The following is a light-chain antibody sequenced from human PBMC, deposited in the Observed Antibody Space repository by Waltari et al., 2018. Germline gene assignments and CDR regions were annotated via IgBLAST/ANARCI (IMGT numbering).Light chain of an antibody. Sequence: EIVLTQSPGTLSLSPGERATLSFRASQTVTYNFLNWYQQKPGQAPRLLIHGASSRATGIPDRFSGSWSGTDFTLPISRLEPGDFAVYYCQPYDGLVLTFGGGTQVEI. CDR1: QTVTYNF. J-gene: IGKJ4*01. CDR3: QPYDGLVLT. CDR2: GAS. V-gene: IGKV3-20*01.